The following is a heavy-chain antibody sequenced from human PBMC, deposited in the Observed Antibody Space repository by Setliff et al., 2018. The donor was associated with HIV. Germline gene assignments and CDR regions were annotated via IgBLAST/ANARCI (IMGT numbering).Heavy chain of an antibody. V-gene: IGHV4-59*08. J-gene: IGHJ4*02. CDR2: VSYSGST. D-gene: IGHD3-16*01. Sequence: SETLSLTCNVSGGSISTYYWSWIRQPPGKGLEWLGYVSYSGSTNFNPSLESRLAMSVDMSKNHFSLKVNSVTAADTAVYYCARPQRGLGGGSHFDYWGRGTLVTVSS. CDR3: ARPQRGLGGGSHFDY. CDR1: GGSISTYY.